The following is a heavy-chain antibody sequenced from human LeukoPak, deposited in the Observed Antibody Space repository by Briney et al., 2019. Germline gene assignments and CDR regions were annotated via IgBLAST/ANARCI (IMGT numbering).Heavy chain of an antibody. D-gene: IGHD3-22*01. J-gene: IGHJ4*02. V-gene: IGHV3-23*01. CDR3: ATGPRGSSGYIEY. CDR2: ISGSGGST. CDR1: GFTFSNYT. Sequence: GASLRLSCAASGFTFSNYTMSWVRQAPGKGLERVSAISGSGGSTYYADSVKGRFTISRDNSKNTLYLQMSSLRAEDTAVYYCATGPRGSSGYIEYWGQGTLVTVSS.